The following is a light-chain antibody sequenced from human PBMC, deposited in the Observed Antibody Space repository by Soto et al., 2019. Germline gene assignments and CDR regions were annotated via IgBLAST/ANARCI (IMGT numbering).Light chain of an antibody. CDR3: QQSYRTLRT. J-gene: IGKJ1*01. V-gene: IGKV1-39*01. Sequence: DIQMTQSPSSLSASVGVRVTITCRSSQSISTYLNWYQQKPGKAPKVLIYAASSLQSGVPSRFSGSGSGTEFTLTISSLQPEDFATYYCQQSYRTLRTFGQGTKVEIK. CDR1: QSISTY. CDR2: AAS.